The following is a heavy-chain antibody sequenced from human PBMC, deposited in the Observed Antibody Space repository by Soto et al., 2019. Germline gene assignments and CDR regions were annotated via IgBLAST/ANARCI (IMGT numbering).Heavy chain of an antibody. CDR3: ARVITGVEAWFDH. CDR2: ISAYTDTP. J-gene: IGHJ5*02. CDR1: GYTFTNFG. D-gene: IGHD2-8*01. V-gene: IGHV1-18*01. Sequence: ASVKVSCKASGYTFTNFGVTWVRRAPGQGLEWMGWISAYTDTPNYAQKFQGRVTMTIDTSTSTAYMDLRSLTSDDTAVYYCARVITGVEAWFDHWAEGTLVTVSS.